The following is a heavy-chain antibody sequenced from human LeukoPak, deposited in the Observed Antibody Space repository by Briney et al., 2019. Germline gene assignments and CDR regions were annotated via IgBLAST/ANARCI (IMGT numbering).Heavy chain of an antibody. V-gene: IGHV1-2*06. CDR1: GYTFTSYY. CDR2: INPNTGGT. J-gene: IGHJ3*01. Sequence: GASVKVSCKASGYTFTSYYMHWVRQAPGQGLEWMGRINPNTGGTNSAQKFQGRVTMTRDTSITTAYMELSRLRSDDTAVYYCARVGDGLNDAFDVWGQGTLVTVSS. D-gene: IGHD5-24*01. CDR3: ARVGDGLNDAFDV.